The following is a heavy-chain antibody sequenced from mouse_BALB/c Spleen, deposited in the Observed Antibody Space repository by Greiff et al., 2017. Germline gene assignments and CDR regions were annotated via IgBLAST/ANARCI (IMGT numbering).Heavy chain of an antibody. V-gene: IGHV2-2*02. CDR2: IWSGGST. Sequence: VKLVESGPGLVQPSQSLSITCTVSGFSLTSYGVHWVRQSPGKGLEWLGVIWSGGSTDYNAAFISRLSISKDNSKSQVFFKMNSLQANDTAIYYCARTGTTVVAFDDWGQGTTLTVSS. D-gene: IGHD1-1*01. J-gene: IGHJ2*01. CDR3: ARTGTTVVAFDD. CDR1: GFSLTSYG.